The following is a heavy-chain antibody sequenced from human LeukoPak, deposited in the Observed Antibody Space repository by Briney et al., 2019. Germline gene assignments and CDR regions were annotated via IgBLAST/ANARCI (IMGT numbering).Heavy chain of an antibody. J-gene: IGHJ4*02. Sequence: RASVKVSRKASGYTFTNYTVNWVRQAPGQGLEYMGWINTNTGNPTYAQDFAGRFAFSFDTSVTTTYLQINSLKAADSAVYYCTRGNDTTGYFTYWGQGTLVTVSS. CDR3: TRGNDTTGYFTY. CDR2: INTNTGNP. D-gene: IGHD3-9*01. V-gene: IGHV7-4-1*02. CDR1: GYTFTNYT.